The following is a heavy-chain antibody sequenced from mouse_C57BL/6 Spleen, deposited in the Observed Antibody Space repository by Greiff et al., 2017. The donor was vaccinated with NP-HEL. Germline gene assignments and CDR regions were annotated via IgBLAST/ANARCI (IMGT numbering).Heavy chain of an antibody. J-gene: IGHJ2*01. CDR1: GYTFTDYY. D-gene: IGHD2-4*01. CDR2: INPNNGGT. V-gene: IGHV1-26*01. Sequence: VQLQQSGPELVKPGASVKISCKASGYTFTDYYMNWVKQSHGKSLEWIGDINPNNGGTSYNQKFKGKATLTVDKSSSTAYMELRSLTSEDSAVYYCASGGYDYDAYFDYWGQGTTLTVSS. CDR3: ASGGYDYDAYFDY.